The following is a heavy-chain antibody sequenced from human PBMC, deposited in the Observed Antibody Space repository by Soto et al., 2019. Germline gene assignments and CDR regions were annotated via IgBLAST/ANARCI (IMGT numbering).Heavy chain of an antibody. D-gene: IGHD6-13*01. CDR1: GYTFTSYA. CDR2: INADNGNK. V-gene: IGHV1-3*01. CDR3: ARDLGQQLVDY. Sequence: ASVKVSCKASGYTFTSYAMHWLRQAPGQGLEWMGWINADNGNKKYSQKLQGRVTMTTDTSTSTAYMELSSLRSDDTAVYYCARDLGQQLVDYWGQGTLVTVSS. J-gene: IGHJ4*02.